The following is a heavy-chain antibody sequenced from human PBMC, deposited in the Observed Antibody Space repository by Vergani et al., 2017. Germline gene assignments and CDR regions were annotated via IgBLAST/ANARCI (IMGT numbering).Heavy chain of an antibody. CDR1: GGSISSYY. V-gene: IGHV4-59*12. D-gene: IGHD3-16*01. Sequence: QVQLQESGPGLVKPSETLSLTCTVSGGSISSYYWSWIRQPPGKGLEWIGYIYYSGSTYYNPSLKSRVTISVDTSKNQFSLKLSSVTAADTAVYYCARVPSIGLRNFDYWGQGTLVTVSS. CDR3: ARVPSIGLRNFDY. CDR2: IYYSGST. J-gene: IGHJ4*02.